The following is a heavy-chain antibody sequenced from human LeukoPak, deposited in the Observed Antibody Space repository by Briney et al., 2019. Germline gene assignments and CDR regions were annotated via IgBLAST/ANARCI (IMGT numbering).Heavy chain of an antibody. J-gene: IGHJ6*04. CDR3: AELGITMIGGV. Sequence: GGSLRLSCAASGFTFSDYYMSWVRQAPGKGLEWVSSISCSSSYIYYADSVKGRFTISRDNAKNSLYLQMNSLRAEDTAVYYCAELGITMIGGVWGKGTTVTISS. CDR1: GFTFSDYY. CDR2: ISCSSSYI. D-gene: IGHD3-10*02. V-gene: IGHV3-11*06.